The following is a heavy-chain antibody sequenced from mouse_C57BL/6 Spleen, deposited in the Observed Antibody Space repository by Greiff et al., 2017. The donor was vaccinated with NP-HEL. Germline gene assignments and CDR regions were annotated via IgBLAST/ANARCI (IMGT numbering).Heavy chain of an antibody. CDR3: ARTITTVVRWYFEV. D-gene: IGHD1-1*01. CDR2: IFPGSGST. V-gene: IGHV1-9*01. Sequence: VQLQQSGAELMKPGASVKLSCKATGYTFTGYWIEWVKQRPGHGLEWIGEIFPGSGSTNYNEKFKGKATFTADTSSNTAYMQLSSLTTEDSAIYYGARTITTVVRWYFEVWGTGTTVTVSS. J-gene: IGHJ1*03. CDR1: GYTFTGYW.